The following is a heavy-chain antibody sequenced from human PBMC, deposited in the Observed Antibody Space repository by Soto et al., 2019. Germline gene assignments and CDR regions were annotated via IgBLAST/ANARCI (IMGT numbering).Heavy chain of an antibody. CDR2: VHYSGST. Sequence: SETLSLTCNLSGGSFHNFYWLWIRQPPGKGLECVGHVHYSGSTNYNPSLKSRVTISVDTSKNQFSLKLSSVTAADTAVYYCARDRYSSSWQNWFDPWGQGTLVTVSS. D-gene: IGHD6-13*01. J-gene: IGHJ5*02. CDR1: GGSFHNFY. CDR3: ARDRYSSSWQNWFDP. V-gene: IGHV4-59*01.